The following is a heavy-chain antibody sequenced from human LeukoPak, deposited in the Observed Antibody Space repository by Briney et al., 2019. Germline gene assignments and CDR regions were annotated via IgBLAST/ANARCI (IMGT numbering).Heavy chain of an antibody. J-gene: IGHJ3*02. CDR1: GGTLSGYY. D-gene: IGHD2-2*02. CDR2: INHSGST. V-gene: IGHV4-34*01. Sequence: PSETLSLTCAVSGGTLSGYYWTWIRQPPGKGLEWIGEINHSGSTNYNPSLGTRVTISLNKSKNQFSLKLNSLTAADTAVYYCARGYIVLVPAAIKDSFDIWGRGTMVTVSS. CDR3: ARGYIVLVPAAIKDSFDI.